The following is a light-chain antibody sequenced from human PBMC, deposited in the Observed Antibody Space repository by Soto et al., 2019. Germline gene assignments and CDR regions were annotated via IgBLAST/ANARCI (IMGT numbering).Light chain of an antibody. Sequence: DIQITQSPSTLSGSVGDRVTITCRASQTISSWLAWYQQKPGKAPKLLIYKASTLKSGVPSRFSGSGSGTEFTLTISSLQPDDFATYYCQHYNNYSEAFGQGTKVDIK. V-gene: IGKV1-5*03. CDR1: QTISSW. CDR3: QHYNNYSEA. CDR2: KAS. J-gene: IGKJ1*01.